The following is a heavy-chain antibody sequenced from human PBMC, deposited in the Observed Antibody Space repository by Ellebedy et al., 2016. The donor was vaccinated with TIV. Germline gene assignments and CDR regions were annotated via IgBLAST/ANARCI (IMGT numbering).Heavy chain of an antibody. CDR2: ISPGSAST. Sequence: ASVKVSCXASGYRFTSYYMHWLRQAPGQGLEWIGIISPGSASTSYQQKFQDRVTMTSDASTSTVYMELSSLTSEDTAVYYCARGWLEPWPLFAYWGQGSLVTVSS. CDR1: GYRFTSYY. V-gene: IGHV1-46*01. J-gene: IGHJ4*02. D-gene: IGHD6-19*01. CDR3: ARGWLEPWPLFAY.